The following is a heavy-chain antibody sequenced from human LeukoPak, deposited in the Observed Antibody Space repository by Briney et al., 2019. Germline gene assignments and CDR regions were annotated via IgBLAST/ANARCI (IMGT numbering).Heavy chain of an antibody. CDR1: GGSISSGSYY. CDR3: ARETQNVDTAMVKWSWFDP. CDR2: IYTSGGT. D-gene: IGHD5-18*01. Sequence: SQTLSLTCTVSGGSISSGSYYWSWIRQPAGKGLEWIGRIYTSGGTNYNPSLKSRVTISVETSKNQFSLKLSSVTAADTAVYYCARETQNVDTAMVKWSWFDPWGQGTLVTVSS. V-gene: IGHV4-61*02. J-gene: IGHJ5*02.